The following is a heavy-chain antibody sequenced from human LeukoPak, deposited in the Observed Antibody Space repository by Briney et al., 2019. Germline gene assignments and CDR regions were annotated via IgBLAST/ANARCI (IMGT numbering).Heavy chain of an antibody. CDR2: IYYIGST. J-gene: IGHJ5*02. Sequence: SETLSLTCTVSGGSISSYYWSWIRQPPGKGLEWIGYIYYIGSTNYNPSLKSRVTISVDTSKNQFSLKLSSVTAADTAVYYCAREASGYCSGGSCYSGWFDPWGQEPWSPSPQ. D-gene: IGHD2-15*01. CDR1: GGSISSYY. V-gene: IGHV4-59*01. CDR3: AREASGYCSGGSCYSGWFDP.